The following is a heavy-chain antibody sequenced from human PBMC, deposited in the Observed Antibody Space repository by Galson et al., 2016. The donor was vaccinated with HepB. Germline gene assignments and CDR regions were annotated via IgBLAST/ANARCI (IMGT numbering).Heavy chain of an antibody. CDR2: ISHNGGAT. CDR1: GFTFSNYA. Sequence: SLRLSCAASGFTFSNYAMSWVRQAPGKGLEWVSAISHNGGATYYADSVKGRFTISRDSSENTLYLQMNSLRAEDTALYYCAEVKTGTTGAMDVWGQGTTVTVSS. V-gene: IGHV3-23*01. J-gene: IGHJ6*02. CDR3: AEVKTGTTGAMDV. D-gene: IGHD1-7*01.